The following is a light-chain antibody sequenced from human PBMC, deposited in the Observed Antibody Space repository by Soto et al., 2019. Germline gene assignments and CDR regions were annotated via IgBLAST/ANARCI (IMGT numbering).Light chain of an antibody. CDR1: QSVSSS. Sequence: EIVLTQSPATLSLSPGERATLSCRASQSVSSSLAWYQQKPGQSPRLLLYDASNRASGIPARFSGSGSGTDFTLTISSLEPEDFAVYYCQQRSNWPRTFGQGTKLDFK. CDR3: QQRSNWPRT. CDR2: DAS. J-gene: IGKJ2*01. V-gene: IGKV3-11*01.